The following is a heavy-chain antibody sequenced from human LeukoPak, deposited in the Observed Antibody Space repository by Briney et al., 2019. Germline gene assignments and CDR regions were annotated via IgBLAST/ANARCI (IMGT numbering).Heavy chain of an antibody. J-gene: IGHJ2*01. D-gene: IGHD6-19*01. Sequence: SETLSLTCTVSGGFISSSSYYWGWIRQPPGKGLEWIGSIYYSGSTYYNTSLKSRVTISRDMSKNQFSLKLSSVTAADTAVYYCARGIVVFPGGQSSYWYFDLWGRGTLVTVSS. V-gene: IGHV4-39*07. CDR1: GGFISSSSYY. CDR3: ARGIVVFPGGQSSYWYFDL. CDR2: IYYSGST.